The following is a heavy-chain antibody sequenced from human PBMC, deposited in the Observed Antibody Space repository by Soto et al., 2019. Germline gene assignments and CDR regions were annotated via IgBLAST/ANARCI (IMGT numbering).Heavy chain of an antibody. CDR3: AREGGRGYDRDV. CDR1: GFTLSNYH. D-gene: IGHD3-16*01. CDR2: ISGRSEAI. J-gene: IGHJ6*02. Sequence: EEQLVESGGGLVQPGGSLRLTCAASGFTLSNYHMDWVRQAPGQGLEWVAYISGRSEAIYYAASVKGRFTVSRDNARNSRHLQMRSLRDGDTAGYCCAREGGRGYDRDVWGQGTTVTVSS. V-gene: IGHV3-48*02.